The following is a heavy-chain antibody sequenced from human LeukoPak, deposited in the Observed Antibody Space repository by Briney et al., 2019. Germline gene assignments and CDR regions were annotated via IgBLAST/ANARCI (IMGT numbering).Heavy chain of an antibody. J-gene: IGHJ4*02. CDR1: GYSFITYG. CDR3: ARGRKYYDILTGSSRGDRGVDY. V-gene: IGHV1-18*01. CDR2: IRPSDGYI. D-gene: IGHD3-9*01. Sequence: PGASVKVSCKASGYSFITYGINWVRQAPGQGLEWMGWIRPSDGYIDQAQSFQGRVTMTTDTSTSTAYMELRSLRSDDTAVYYCARGRKYYDILTGSSRGDRGVDYWGQGTLVTVSS.